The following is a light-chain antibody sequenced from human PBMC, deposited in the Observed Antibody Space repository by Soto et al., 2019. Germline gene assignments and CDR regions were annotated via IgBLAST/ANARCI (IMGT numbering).Light chain of an antibody. J-gene: IGKJ3*01. CDR1: HGISNY. Sequence: DIQMTQSPSSLSASVGDRVTITCRASHGISNYLAWYQQKPGKVPKLLIYGASTLQSGVPSRFSGSGSGTDFTLTISSLQPEDVATYYCQKYNSAPRAFGPGPKVDIK. CDR2: GAS. CDR3: QKYNSAPRA. V-gene: IGKV1-27*01.